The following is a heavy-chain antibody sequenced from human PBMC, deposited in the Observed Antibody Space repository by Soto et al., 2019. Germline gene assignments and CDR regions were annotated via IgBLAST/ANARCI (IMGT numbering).Heavy chain of an antibody. D-gene: IGHD6-6*01. CDR3: ARDYIAAHPYFDY. Sequence: TLSLTCTVSGGSISSGDYYWSWIRQPPGKGLEWIGYIYYSGSTYYNPSLKSRVTISVDTSKNQFSLKLSSVTAADTAVYYCARDYIAAHPYFDYWGQGTLVTSP. J-gene: IGHJ4*02. CDR2: IYYSGST. V-gene: IGHV4-30-4*01. CDR1: GGSISSGDYY.